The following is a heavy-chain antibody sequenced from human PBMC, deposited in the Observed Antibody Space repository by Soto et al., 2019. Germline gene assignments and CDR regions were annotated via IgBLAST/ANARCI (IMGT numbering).Heavy chain of an antibody. CDR3: AKDRLYGGYYYYYMDV. J-gene: IGHJ6*03. V-gene: IGHV3-23*01. CDR1: GFTFSSYA. CDR2: ISGSGGST. D-gene: IGHD4-17*01. Sequence: GGSLRLSCAASGFTFSSYAMSWVRQAPGKGLEWVSAISGSGGSTYYADSVKGRFTISRDNSKNTLYLQMNSLRAEDTAVYYCAKDRLYGGYYYYYMDVWGKGTTVTVSS.